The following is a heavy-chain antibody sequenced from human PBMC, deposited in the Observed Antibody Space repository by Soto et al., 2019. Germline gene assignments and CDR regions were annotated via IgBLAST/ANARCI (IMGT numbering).Heavy chain of an antibody. CDR2: IKQDGSEK. CDR1: GFTFSSYY. V-gene: IGHV3-7*01. D-gene: IGHD2-15*01. CDR3: ARDGYSAGFDI. Sequence: EVQLVESGGGLVQPGGSLRLSCVASGFTFSSYYMSWVRQFPGKGLEWVANIKQDGSEKYYVDSVKGRFTISRDNAENSLYLQMNSLRDEDKAVYYCARDGYSAGFDIGGQGTMVTVSS. J-gene: IGHJ3*02.